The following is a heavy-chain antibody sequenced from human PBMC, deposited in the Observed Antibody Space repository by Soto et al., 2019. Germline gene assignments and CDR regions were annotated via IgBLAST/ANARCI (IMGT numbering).Heavy chain of an antibody. CDR1: SGSISGYY. D-gene: IGHD4-17*01. Sequence: LSLTCNVSSGSISGYYWSWIRQPAGKGLEWIGRIYISGNTKYNPSLQNRVSMSLDSSKKQFSLSLRSVTAAGTAVYYCARHYGDPPFFENWGQGTLVTVSS. CDR3: ARHYGDPPFFEN. V-gene: IGHV4-4*07. J-gene: IGHJ4*02. CDR2: IYISGNT.